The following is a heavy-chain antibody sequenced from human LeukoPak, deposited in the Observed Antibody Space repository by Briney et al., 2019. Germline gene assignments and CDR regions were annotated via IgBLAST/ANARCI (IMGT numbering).Heavy chain of an antibody. CDR3: ARETPLYYDILTGYDAFDI. J-gene: IGHJ3*02. CDR2: IDQHGSAK. CDR1: GFTFSSYW. Sequence: GGSLRLSCAASGFTFSSYWMSWVRQAPGKGLEWVANIDQHGSAKYYVDSVKGRFTISRDNAKNSLYLQMNSLRAEDTAVYYCARETPLYYDILTGYDAFDIWGQGTMVTVSS. V-gene: IGHV3-7*01. D-gene: IGHD3-9*01.